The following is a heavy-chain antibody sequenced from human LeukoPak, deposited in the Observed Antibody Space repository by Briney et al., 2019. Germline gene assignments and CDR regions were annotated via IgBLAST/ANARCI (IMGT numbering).Heavy chain of an antibody. CDR1: GFTFSSYA. CDR3: ASTHPEIDY. CDR2: IYSGGST. Sequence: PGGSLRLSCAASGFTFSSYAMSWVRQAPGKGLEWVSVIYSGGSTYYADSVKGRFTISRHNSKNTLYLQMNSLRAEDTAVYYCASTHPEIDYWGQGTLVTVSS. J-gene: IGHJ4*02. V-gene: IGHV3-53*04.